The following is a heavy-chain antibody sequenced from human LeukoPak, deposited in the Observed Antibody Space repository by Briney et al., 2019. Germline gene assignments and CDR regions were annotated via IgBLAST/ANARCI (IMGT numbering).Heavy chain of an antibody. CDR2: IIPIFGTA. D-gene: IGHD2-21*02. CDR3: GSCGGDCYHCDF. CDR1: GGTFTSYA. V-gene: IGHV1-69*05. J-gene: IGHJ4*02. Sequence: RASVKVSCKASGGTFTSYAISWVRQAPGQGLEWMGGIIPIFGTANYAQKFQGRVTITTDESTSTAYMELSSLRSEDTAVYYCGSCGGDCYHCDFWGQGTLVTVSS.